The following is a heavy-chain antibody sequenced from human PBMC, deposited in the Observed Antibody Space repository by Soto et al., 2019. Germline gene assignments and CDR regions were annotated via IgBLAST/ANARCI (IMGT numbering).Heavy chain of an antibody. CDR2: ISSSSSTI. CDR3: ARVIMDV. J-gene: IGHJ6*02. Sequence: EVQLVGSGGGLVQPGGSLSFSCAASGFTFSSFSMNWVRQAPGKGLEWVSYISSSSSTIYYADFVKGRFTISRDNAKNSLYLQMNSLRDEDTAVYYCARVIMDVWGQGTTVTVSS. V-gene: IGHV3-48*02. CDR1: GFTFSSFS.